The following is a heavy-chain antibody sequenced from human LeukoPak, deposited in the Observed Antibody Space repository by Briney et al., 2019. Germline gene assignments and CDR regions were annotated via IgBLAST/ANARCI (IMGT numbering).Heavy chain of an antibody. D-gene: IGHD4-17*01. CDR1: GGSISSYY. CDR2: INHSGST. V-gene: IGHV4-34*01. CDR3: ARALGDYGDYEHDDSYYFDY. J-gene: IGHJ4*02. Sequence: KTSETLSLTCTVSGGSISSYYWSWIRQPPGKGLEWIGEINHSGSTNYNPSLKSRVTISVDTSKNQFSLKLSSVTAADTAVYYCARALGDYGDYEHDDSYYFDYWGQGTLVTVSS.